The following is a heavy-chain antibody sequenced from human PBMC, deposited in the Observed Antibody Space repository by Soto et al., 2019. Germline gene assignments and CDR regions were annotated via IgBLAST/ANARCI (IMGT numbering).Heavy chain of an antibody. J-gene: IGHJ4*02. D-gene: IGHD2-2*01. V-gene: IGHV3-30-3*01. CDR1: GFTFSRYA. Sequence: PGGSLRLSCAASGFTFSRYAMHWARQAPGKGLEWVAVISYDGSNKYYADSVKGRFTISRDNSKNTLYLQMNSLRAEDTAVYYCARGPDIVLVPAAWQGYDFWSGYPRAFDYWGQGTLVTVSS. CDR2: ISYDGSNK. CDR3: ARGPDIVLVPAAWQGYDFWSGYPRAFDY.